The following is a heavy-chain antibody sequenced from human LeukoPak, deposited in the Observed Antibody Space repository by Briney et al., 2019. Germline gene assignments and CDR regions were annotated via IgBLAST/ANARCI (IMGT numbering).Heavy chain of an antibody. CDR1: GGSISSGGYY. J-gene: IGHJ4*02. Sequence: PSETLSLTCTVSGGSISSGGYYWTWIRQHPGKGLEWIGYIYYSGSTDYNPSLKSRVTISVDTSKNQFSLKLSSVTAADTAVYYCARTIYDSSGYYDYWGQGTLVTVSS. V-gene: IGHV4-31*03. CDR2: IYYSGST. D-gene: IGHD3-22*01. CDR3: ARTIYDSSGYYDY.